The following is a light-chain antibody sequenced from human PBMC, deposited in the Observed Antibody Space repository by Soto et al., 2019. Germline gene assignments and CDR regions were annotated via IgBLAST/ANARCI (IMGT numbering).Light chain of an antibody. CDR3: GTWDSSLSAGV. CDR2: DNN. Sequence: QSVLTQPPSVSAAPGRKVTIFCYGTNSNIGNTYVSWYQQLPGTAPKLLIYDNNKRPSGIPDRVSGSKSGTSATLGIAGLKTGDEADYYCGTWDSSLSAGVFGGGTKLTVL. J-gene: IGLJ2*01. V-gene: IGLV1-51*01. CDR1: NSNIGNTY.